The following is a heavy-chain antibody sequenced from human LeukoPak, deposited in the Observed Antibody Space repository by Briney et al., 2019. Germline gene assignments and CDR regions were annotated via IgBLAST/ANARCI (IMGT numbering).Heavy chain of an antibody. CDR3: AREPTYYDILTGYRHYYYYYYMDV. CDR2: IYTSGCP. V-gene: IGHV4-4*07. CDR1: GGSLSSYY. J-gene: IGHJ6*03. Sequence: SESLSLTCAVSGGSLSSYYWSWMRQPAGKGLEWGGRIYTSGCPKYNTSLKSRVTRSVDTSKNQFSLKLSSVTAADTAVYYCAREPTYYDILTGYRHYYYYYYMDVWGKGTTVTVSS. D-gene: IGHD3-9*01.